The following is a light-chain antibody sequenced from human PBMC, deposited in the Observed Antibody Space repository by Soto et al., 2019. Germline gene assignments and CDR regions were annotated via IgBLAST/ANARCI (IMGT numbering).Light chain of an antibody. Sequence: AIQMTQSPSSLSASVGDRVTITCWAGQAIGSELGWYQQKPGKAPKLLIYVASTLQSGVPSRFSGSGSGTDFTLTISSLQPEDFATYYCLQDHSYPWTFGQGTKVEIK. J-gene: IGKJ1*01. CDR1: QAIGSE. CDR2: VAS. V-gene: IGKV1-6*01. CDR3: LQDHSYPWT.